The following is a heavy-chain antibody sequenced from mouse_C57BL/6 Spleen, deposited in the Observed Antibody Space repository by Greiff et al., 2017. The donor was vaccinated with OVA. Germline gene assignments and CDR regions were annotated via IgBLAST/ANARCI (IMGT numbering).Heavy chain of an antibody. V-gene: IGHV10-1*01. CDR1: GFSFNTYA. CDR2: IRSKSNNYAT. CDR3: VRQGDWAYYYAMDY. D-gene: IGHD4-1*01. Sequence: EVKLQESGGGLVQPKGSLKLSCAASGFSFNTYAMNWVRQAPGKGLEWVARIRSKSNNYATYYADSVKDRFTISRDDSESMLYLQMNNLKTEDTAMYYCVRQGDWAYYYAMDYWGQGTSVTVSS. J-gene: IGHJ4*01.